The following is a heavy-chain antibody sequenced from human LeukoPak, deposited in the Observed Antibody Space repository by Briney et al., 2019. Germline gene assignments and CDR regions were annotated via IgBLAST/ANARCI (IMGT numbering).Heavy chain of an antibody. Sequence: GGSLRLSCAASGFTFSSYGMHWVRQAPGKGLEWVAVIWYDGSSKYYADSVKGRFTISRDNSKNTLYLQMNSLRAEDTAVYYCARVEGGYCSSTSCYQYYYYYGMDVWGQGTTVTVSS. CDR1: GFTFSSYG. D-gene: IGHD2-2*01. V-gene: IGHV3-33*01. J-gene: IGHJ6*02. CDR3: ARVEGGYCSSTSCYQYYYYYGMDV. CDR2: IWYDGSSK.